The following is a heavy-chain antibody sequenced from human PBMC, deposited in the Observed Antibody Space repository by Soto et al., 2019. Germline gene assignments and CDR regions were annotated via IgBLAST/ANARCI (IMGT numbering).Heavy chain of an antibody. CDR3: ERRIITMVPDHGFYGMDV. Sequence: EVQLVESGGGLVQPGGSLRLSCADSGFTFSTYSMNWVRQAPGKWLEWVSYISNNNSPNYYADSVKGRFTISRDNARNSLYLQMNSLRDEDTAVYYCERRIITMVPDHGFYGMDVWGQGTTVTVSS. CDR2: ISNNNSPN. V-gene: IGHV3-48*02. D-gene: IGHD3-10*01. J-gene: IGHJ6*02. CDR1: GFTFSTYS.